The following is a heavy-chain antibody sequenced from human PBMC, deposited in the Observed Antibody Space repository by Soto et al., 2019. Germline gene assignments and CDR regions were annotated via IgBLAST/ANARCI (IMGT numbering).Heavy chain of an antibody. CDR2: INPNSGGT. Sequence: QVQLVQSGAEVKKPGPSVKVSCKASGYTITGYYMHWVRQAPGQGLEWMGWINPNSGGTNYAQKFQGWVTMTRDTSISTAYMELSRLRSDDTAVYYCATQRSEWELSFDYWGQGTLVTVSS. CDR3: ATQRSEWELSFDY. CDR1: GYTITGYY. J-gene: IGHJ4*02. D-gene: IGHD1-26*01. V-gene: IGHV1-2*04.